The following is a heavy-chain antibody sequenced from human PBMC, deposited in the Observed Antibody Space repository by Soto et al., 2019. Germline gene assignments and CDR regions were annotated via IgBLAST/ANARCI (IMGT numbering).Heavy chain of an antibody. CDR1: GFTFSSYA. CDR3: AKDFKQQLFPDY. D-gene: IGHD6-13*01. Sequence: GGSLRLSCAASGFTFSSYAMSWVRQAPGKGLEWVSAISGSGGSTYYADSVKGRFTISSDNSKNTLYLQMNSLRAEDTAVYYCAKDFKQQLFPDYWGQGTLVTVSS. CDR2: ISGSGGST. V-gene: IGHV3-23*01. J-gene: IGHJ4*02.